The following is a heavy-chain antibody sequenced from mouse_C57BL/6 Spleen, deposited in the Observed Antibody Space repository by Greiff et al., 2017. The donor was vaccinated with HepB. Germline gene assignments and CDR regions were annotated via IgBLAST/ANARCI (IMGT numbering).Heavy chain of an antibody. J-gene: IGHJ3*01. CDR1: GYTFTSYW. Sequence: QVQLQQPGAELVRPGSSVKLSCKASGYTFTSYWMDWVKQRPGQGLEWIGNIYPSDSDTHYNQKFKDKATLIVDKSSSTAYMQLSSLTSEDSAVYYCARLGYYGSTQFAYWGQGTLVTVSA. CDR3: ARLGYYGSTQFAY. V-gene: IGHV1-61*01. CDR2: IYPSDSDT. D-gene: IGHD1-1*01.